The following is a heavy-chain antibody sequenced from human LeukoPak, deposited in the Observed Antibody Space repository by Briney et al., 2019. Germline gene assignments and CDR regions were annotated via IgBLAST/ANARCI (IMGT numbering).Heavy chain of an antibody. CDR1: RFSSEVSS. D-gene: IGHD2/OR15-2a*01. Sequence: GGSLRLSCAASRFSSEVSSMCSVRQAPGKGLEWVSGINWNGRSMDYADSVRGRFTISRDSAKNSLYLQMNSLTTEDTALYSCAKNNILFGCHNEVFDIWGQGTMVTVSS. J-gene: IGHJ3*02. V-gene: IGHV3-20*04. CDR2: INWNGRSM. CDR3: AKNNILFGCHNEVFDI.